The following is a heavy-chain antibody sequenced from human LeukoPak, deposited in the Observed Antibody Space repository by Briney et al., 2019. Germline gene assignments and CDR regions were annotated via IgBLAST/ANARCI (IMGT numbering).Heavy chain of an antibody. CDR3: ARGGIVGDPYYFDY. Sequence: ASVKVSCKASGYTFTSYDINWVRQAPGLGLEWMGWISAFNGNTNYPQKFQGRVTMTTDTSTSTAYMELRSLRSDDTAVYYCARGGIVGDPYYFDYWGQGTLVTVSS. V-gene: IGHV1-18*01. J-gene: IGHJ4*02. CDR2: ISAFNGNT. CDR1: GYTFTSYD. D-gene: IGHD1-26*01.